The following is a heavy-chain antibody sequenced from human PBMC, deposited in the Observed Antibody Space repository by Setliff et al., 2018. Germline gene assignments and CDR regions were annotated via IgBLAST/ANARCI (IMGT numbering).Heavy chain of an antibody. CDR1: GDSISDAS. CDR2: VFYNGAA. CDR3: ARGGTYRYFDY. Sequence: PSETLSLTCTVSGDSISDASIMAWIRQPPGKGLEFIGYVFYNGAAKYVPSLKSRVTMSVDTSKTQFSLKLNSMTTADTAVYYCARGGTYRYFDYWGQGALVTVSS. V-gene: IGHV4-59*01. J-gene: IGHJ4*02.